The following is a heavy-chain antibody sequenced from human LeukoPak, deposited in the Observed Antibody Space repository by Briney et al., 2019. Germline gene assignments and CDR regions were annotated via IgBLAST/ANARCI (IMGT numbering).Heavy chain of an antibody. D-gene: IGHD3-10*01. CDR3: AAGSYYFDY. V-gene: IGHV4-59*01. CDR2: IYYSGST. Sequence: SETLSLTCTVSGGSISSYYWSWLRQPPGKGLEWIGYIYYSGSTNYNPSLKSRVTISVDTSKNQFSLKLSSVTAADTAVYYCAAGSYYFDYWGQGTLVTVSS. J-gene: IGHJ4*02. CDR1: GGSISSYY.